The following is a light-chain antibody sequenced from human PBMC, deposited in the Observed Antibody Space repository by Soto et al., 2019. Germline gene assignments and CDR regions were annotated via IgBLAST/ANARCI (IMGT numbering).Light chain of an antibody. CDR3: QQYNSWLWT. J-gene: IGKJ1*01. V-gene: IGKV3-15*01. CDR1: QRFSRK. CDR2: GAS. Sequence: EIVMTQSPATLSVSQGEGATLSCRASQRFSRKLACYQQKPGQAPRLLIYGASTRATGIPARFSGSGSGTEFTLIISSLQSEDSAVYYCQQYNSWLWTFGQGTKVEIK.